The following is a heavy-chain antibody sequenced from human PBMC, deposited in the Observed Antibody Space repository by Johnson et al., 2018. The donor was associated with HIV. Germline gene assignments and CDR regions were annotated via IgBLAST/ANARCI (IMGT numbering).Heavy chain of an antibody. Sequence: QVQLVESGGGVVQPGRSLRLSCAASGFTFSSYAMHLVRQAPGKGLEWVAVISYDGSNKYYADSVKGRFTISRDNSKNTLYLQMTSLRAEDTALYYCTTDYHVVFGAFDIWGQGTMVTVSS. CDR3: TTDYHVVFGAFDI. CDR1: GFTFSSYA. CDR2: ISYDGSNK. J-gene: IGHJ3*02. D-gene: IGHD1-14*01. V-gene: IGHV3-30-3*01.